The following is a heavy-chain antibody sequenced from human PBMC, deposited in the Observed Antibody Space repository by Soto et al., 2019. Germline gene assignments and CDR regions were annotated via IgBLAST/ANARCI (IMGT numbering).Heavy chain of an antibody. CDR2: IIPIFGTA. J-gene: IGHJ5*02. V-gene: IGHV1-69*13. D-gene: IGHD6-19*01. CDR1: GGTFSSYA. CDR3: ARRSVAGTNWFDP. Sequence: SVKVSCKASGGTFSSYAISWVRQAPGQGLEWMGGIIPIFGTANYAQEFQGRVTITADESTSTAYMELSSLRSEDTAVYYCARRSVAGTNWFDPWGQGTLVTVSS.